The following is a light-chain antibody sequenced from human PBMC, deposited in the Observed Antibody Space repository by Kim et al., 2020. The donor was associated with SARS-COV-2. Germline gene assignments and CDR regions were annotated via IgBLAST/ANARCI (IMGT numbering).Light chain of an antibody. CDR2: GAS. V-gene: IGKV3-20*01. Sequence: EIVLTQSPGTLSLSPGERGTLSCRASQSVNNNYLAWYHQKPGQAPRLLIYGASSRAIGIPDRFNGSGSGTDFSLTISRLEPEDFAVYYCQQYGSAPLTFGGGTKVEI. CDR3: QQYGSAPLT. CDR1: QSVNNNY. J-gene: IGKJ4*01.